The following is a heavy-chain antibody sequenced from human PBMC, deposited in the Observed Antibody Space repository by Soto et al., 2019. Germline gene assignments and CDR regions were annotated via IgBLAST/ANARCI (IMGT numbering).Heavy chain of an antibody. CDR2: IIPIFGTA. CDR1: GGTFSSYA. CDR3: ASGYVVEYNYYYGMDV. V-gene: IGHV1-69*01. J-gene: IGHJ6*02. D-gene: IGHD2-8*02. Sequence: QVQLVQSGAEVKKPGSSVKVSCKASGGTFSSYAISWVRQAPGQGLAWMGRIIPIFGTANYAQKFPGRVTITADESTSTAYMELSSLRSEDTAVYYCASGYVVEYNYYYGMDVWGQGTTVTVSS.